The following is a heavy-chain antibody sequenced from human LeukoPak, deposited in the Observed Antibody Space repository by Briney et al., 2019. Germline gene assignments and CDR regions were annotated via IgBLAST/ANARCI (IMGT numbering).Heavy chain of an antibody. CDR1: GFTFSSYS. CDR3: AREHYFYYMDG. J-gene: IGHJ6*03. V-gene: IGHV3-21*01. Sequence: GGSLLLSCAASGFTFSSYSMNWVRQAPGKGLEWVSSISSSSSGYIYYADSVKGRFTISRDNAKNSLYLQMNSLRAEDTAVYYCAREHYFYYMDGWGKGTTVTVSS. CDR2: ISSSSSGYI.